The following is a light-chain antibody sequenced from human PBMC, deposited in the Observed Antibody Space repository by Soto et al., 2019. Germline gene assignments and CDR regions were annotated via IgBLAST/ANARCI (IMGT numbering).Light chain of an antibody. J-gene: IGKJ1*01. CDR1: QTVSSSF. CDR3: QQYGNSPQA. CDR2: AAS. Sequence: EIVLTQSPVTLSLSPGERATLSCSASQTVSSSFLAWYQQTPGQAPRLLIYAASSRATGIPDRFSGSGSGTDFTLTISRLEPEDFAVYYCQQYGNSPQAFGQGTKVDIK. V-gene: IGKV3-20*01.